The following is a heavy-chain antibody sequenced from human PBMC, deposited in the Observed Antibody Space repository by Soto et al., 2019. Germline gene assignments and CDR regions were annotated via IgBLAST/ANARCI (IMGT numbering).Heavy chain of an antibody. CDR1: GYTLTELS. J-gene: IGHJ5*02. CDR3: ATAPRGYDSGMLIDP. CDR2: FGPEDGET. Sequence: ASVKVSCKVSGYTLTELSMHWVRQAPGKGLEWMGGFGPEDGETIYAQKFQGRVTMTEDTSTDTAYMELSSLRSEDTAVYYCATAPRGYDSGMLIDPWGQGTLVTVSS. D-gene: IGHD5-12*01. V-gene: IGHV1-24*01.